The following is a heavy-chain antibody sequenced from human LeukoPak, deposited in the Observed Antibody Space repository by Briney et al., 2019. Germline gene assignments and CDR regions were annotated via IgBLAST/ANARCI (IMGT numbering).Heavy chain of an antibody. CDR1: GGSISSHY. CDR2: IYYSGST. Sequence: SETLSLTCTVSGGSISSHYWSWIRQPPGKGLEWIGCIYYSGSTNYNPSLKSRVTTSVDTSKNQFSLKLSSVTAADTAVYYCARVLSSSWYYFDYWGQGTLVTVSS. D-gene: IGHD6-13*01. V-gene: IGHV4-59*11. J-gene: IGHJ4*02. CDR3: ARVLSSSWYYFDY.